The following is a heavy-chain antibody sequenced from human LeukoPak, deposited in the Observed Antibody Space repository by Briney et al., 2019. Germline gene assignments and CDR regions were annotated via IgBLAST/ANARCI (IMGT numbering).Heavy chain of an antibody. CDR3: TTEPYYSGSGSLDN. J-gene: IGHJ4*02. Sequence: NSGGSLRLSCAASGFTFSNAWMSWVRQAPGKGLEWVGRIKSKTDGGTTDYAAPVKGRFTISRDDSKNTLYLQMSSLKIEDTAVYYCTTEPYYSGSGSLDNWGQGTLVTVSP. CDR2: IKSKTDGGTT. CDR1: GFTFSNAW. V-gene: IGHV3-15*01. D-gene: IGHD3-10*01.